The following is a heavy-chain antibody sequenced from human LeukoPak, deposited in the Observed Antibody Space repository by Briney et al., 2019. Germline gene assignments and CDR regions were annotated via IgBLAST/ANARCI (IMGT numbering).Heavy chain of an antibody. CDR1: GYTFTDYY. CDR2: ISPSGGA. J-gene: IGHJ4*02. V-gene: IGHV1-46*01. D-gene: IGHD3-22*01. Sequence: GASAKVSCKASGYTFTDYYMHWVRQAPGQGPEWMGIISPSGGATYSQNFQGRVNMARDASTNTFSMELHSLSSEDTAVYYCARGDETSGYYRMYFDHWGQGTLVTVS. CDR3: ARGDETSGYYRMYFDH.